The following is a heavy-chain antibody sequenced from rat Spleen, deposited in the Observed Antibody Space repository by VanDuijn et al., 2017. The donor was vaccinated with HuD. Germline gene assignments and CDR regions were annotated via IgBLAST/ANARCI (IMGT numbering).Heavy chain of an antibody. Sequence: EVQLVESGGGLVQPGRSLKLSCAASGFTFSDYNMAWVRQAPTKGLEWVAYITSSGGSTYYRDSVKGRFTLSRDNAKSTLYLQMDSLRSEDTATYYCSRAGDGSYYAYFDNWGQGVMVTVSS. V-gene: IGHV5-27*01. CDR2: ITSSGGST. J-gene: IGHJ2*01. CDR3: SRAGDGSYYAYFDN. CDR1: GFTFSDYN. D-gene: IGHD1-12*02.